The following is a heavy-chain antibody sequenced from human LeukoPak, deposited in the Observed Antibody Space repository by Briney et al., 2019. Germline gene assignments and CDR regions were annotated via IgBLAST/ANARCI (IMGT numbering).Heavy chain of an antibody. J-gene: IGHJ4*02. CDR1: EFAFSKFG. D-gene: IGHD3-22*01. Sequence: GGTLRLSCAASEFAFSKFGMSWVRQAPGKGLEWVSSISGSGGSTYYADSVKGRFTISRDNSKNTLYLQMNSLRAEDTAVYDCAKLVYKDDSSGYSYWGQGTLVTVSS. CDR2: ISGSGGST. CDR3: AKLVYKDDSSGYSY. V-gene: IGHV3-23*01.